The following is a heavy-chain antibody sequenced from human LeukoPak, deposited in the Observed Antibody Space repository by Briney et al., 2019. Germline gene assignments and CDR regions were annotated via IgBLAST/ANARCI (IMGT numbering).Heavy chain of an antibody. CDR1: GGSISSGGYY. CDR2: IYYSGST. V-gene: IGHV4-31*03. Sequence: SETLSLTCTVSGGSISSGGYYWSWIRQHPGKGLEWIGYIYYSGSTYYNPSLKSRVTISVDTSKSQISLQLSSVTAADTAVYYCARLSDRQSRDFDYWGQGTLVTVSS. D-gene: IGHD3-16*02. J-gene: IGHJ4*02. CDR3: ARLSDRQSRDFDY.